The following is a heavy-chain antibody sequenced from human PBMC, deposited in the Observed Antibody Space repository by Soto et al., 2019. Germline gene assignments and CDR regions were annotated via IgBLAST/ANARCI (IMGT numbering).Heavy chain of an antibody. V-gene: IGHV3-48*02. Sequence: GGSLRLSCAASGFTFSSYSMNWVRQAPGKGLEWVSYISSSSSTIYYADSVKGRFTISRDNAKNSLYLQMNSLRDEDTAVYYCARDSSGWNDLAFDIWGQGTMVTVSS. CDR2: ISSSSSTI. CDR1: GFTFSSYS. J-gene: IGHJ3*02. CDR3: ARDSSGWNDLAFDI. D-gene: IGHD1-1*01.